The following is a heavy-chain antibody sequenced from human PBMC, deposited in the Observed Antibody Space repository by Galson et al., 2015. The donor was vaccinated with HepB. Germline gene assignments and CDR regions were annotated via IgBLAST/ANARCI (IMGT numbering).Heavy chain of an antibody. D-gene: IGHD5-18*01. CDR2: ITGKGDST. Sequence: SLRLSCAASGFAFDSHAMSWVRQAAGRGLEWISGITGKGDSTFYADSVKGRFTVSKDNSNNMLYLQMNSLRAEDAGLYFCAKGYGLFDPWGQGILVTVSS. CDR1: GFAFDSHA. J-gene: IGHJ5*02. V-gene: IGHV3-23*01. CDR3: AKGYGLFDP.